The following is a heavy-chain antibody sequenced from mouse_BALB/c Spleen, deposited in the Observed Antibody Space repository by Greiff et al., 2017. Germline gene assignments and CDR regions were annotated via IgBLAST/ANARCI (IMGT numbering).Heavy chain of an antibody. V-gene: IGHV1-69*02. CDR1: GYTFTSYW. CDR3: ARSGTSMITAMDY. D-gene: IGHD2-4*01. CDR2: IDPSDSET. Sequence: QVQLQQPGAELVKPGAPVKLSCKASGYTFTSYWMNWVKQRPGRGLEWIGRIDPSDSETHYNQKFKDKATLTVDKSSSTAYIQLSSLTSEDSAVYYCARSGTSMITAMDYWGQGTSVTVSS. J-gene: IGHJ4*01.